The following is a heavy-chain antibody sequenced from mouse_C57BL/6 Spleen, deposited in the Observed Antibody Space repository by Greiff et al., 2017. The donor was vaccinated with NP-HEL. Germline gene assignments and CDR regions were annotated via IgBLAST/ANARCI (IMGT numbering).Heavy chain of an antibody. D-gene: IGHD1-1*01. CDR1: GYTFTSYE. CDR3: ARSGSYAMDY. J-gene: IGHJ4*01. CDR2: IYPRDGST. V-gene: IGHV1-85*01. Sequence: QVQLQQSGPELVKPGASVKLSCKASGYTFTSYEINWVKQRPGQGLEWIGWIYPRDGSTKYNEKFKGQATLTVDTSSSTAYMELHSLTSEDSAVYFYARSGSYAMDYWGQGTSVTVSS.